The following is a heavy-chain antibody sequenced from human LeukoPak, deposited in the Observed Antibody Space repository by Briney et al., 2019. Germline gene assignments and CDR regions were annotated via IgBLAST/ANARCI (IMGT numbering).Heavy chain of an antibody. CDR3: ARVAAMVRRYYYYYMDV. CDR1: GGSFSGYY. V-gene: IGHV4-34*01. J-gene: IGHJ6*03. CDR2: INHSGST. D-gene: IGHD5-18*01. Sequence: PSETLSLTCAVYGGSFSGYYWSWIRQPPGKGLEWIGEINHSGSTNYNPSLKSRVTISVDTSKNQFSLKLSSVTAADTAVYYCARVAAMVRRYYYYYMDVWGKGTTVTVSS.